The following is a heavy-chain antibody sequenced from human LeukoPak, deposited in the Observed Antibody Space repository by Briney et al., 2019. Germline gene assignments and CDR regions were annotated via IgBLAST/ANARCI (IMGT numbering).Heavy chain of an antibody. CDR1: GFXFSTYW. CDR3: ARQAMGPRDAFDI. D-gene: IGHD5-18*01. V-gene: IGHV3-74*01. J-gene: IGHJ3*02. Sequence: GGSLRLSCVASGFXFSTYWMHWVRQAPGKGLVWVARSDSDGSRASCADSVKGRFTISRDNAKNTLYLQLNSLRPEDTAVYYCARQAMGPRDAFDIWGQGTMVTVSA. CDR2: SDSDGSRA.